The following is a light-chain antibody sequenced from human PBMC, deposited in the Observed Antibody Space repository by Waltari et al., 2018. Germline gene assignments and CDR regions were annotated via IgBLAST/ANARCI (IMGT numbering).Light chain of an antibody. J-gene: IGLJ2*01. CDR3: ATWDDSLNGPL. CDR1: TSHIAVHT. CDR2: SRN. V-gene: IGLV1-44*01. Sequence: QSVLTQPPSASGTPGQRAAISSSGSTSHIAVHTLTWYHQLPGAAPKVPIYSRNQRPSGLPERFSRSKSGMTASLAISGLQSEDEADYYCATWDDSLNGPLFGGGTKLTVL.